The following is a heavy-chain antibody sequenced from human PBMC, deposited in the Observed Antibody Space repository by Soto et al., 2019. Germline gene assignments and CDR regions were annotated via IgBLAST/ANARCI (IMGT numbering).Heavy chain of an antibody. V-gene: IGHV1-58*01. J-gene: IGHJ5*02. Sequence: ASVKVSCKASGFTFTSSAVQRVRQARGQRLEWIGWIVVGSGNTNYAQKFQERVTITRDMSTSTAYMELSSLRSEDTAVYYCAAVDSSSPGGLGWFDRWGQGTLVTVSS. CDR2: IVVGSGNT. CDR3: AAVDSSSPGGLGWFDR. D-gene: IGHD6-6*01. CDR1: GFTFTSSA.